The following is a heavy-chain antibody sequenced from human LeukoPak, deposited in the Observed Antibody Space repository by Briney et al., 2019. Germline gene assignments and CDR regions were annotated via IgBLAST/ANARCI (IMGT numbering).Heavy chain of an antibody. Sequence: SQTLSLTCTVSGGSISSGDYYWHWIRQPPGKGLEWIGYIYYSRSTSYSPSLKSRLTISVDTSKNQFSLKLSSVTAADTAVYYCARDGYNSGYFDYWGQGTLVTVSS. J-gene: IGHJ4*02. CDR3: ARDGYNSGYFDY. CDR1: GGSISSGDYY. CDR2: IYYSRST. D-gene: IGHD5-24*01. V-gene: IGHV4-30-4*01.